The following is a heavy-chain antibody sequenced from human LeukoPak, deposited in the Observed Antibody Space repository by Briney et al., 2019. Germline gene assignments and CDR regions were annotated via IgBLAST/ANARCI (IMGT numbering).Heavy chain of an antibody. CDR1: GFTFGDYA. V-gene: IGHV3-49*04. D-gene: IGHD6-19*01. CDR3: TRDHVGIAVAGKMNWFDP. Sequence: GGSLRLSCTASGFTFGDYAMSWVRQAPGKGLEWVGFIRSKAYGGTTEYAASVKGRFTISRDDSKSIAYLQMNSLKTEDTAVYYCTRDHVGIAVAGKMNWFDPWGQGTLVTVSS. CDR2: IRSKAYGGTT. J-gene: IGHJ5*02.